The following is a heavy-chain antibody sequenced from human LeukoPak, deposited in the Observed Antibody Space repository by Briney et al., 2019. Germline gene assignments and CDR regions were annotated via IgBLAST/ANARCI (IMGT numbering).Heavy chain of an antibody. CDR3: ARDPGYDYGYDY. Sequence: GGSLRLSCAASGFTVSDYYMSWVRQAPGKGLEWVSVIYSDGSTYYADSVKGRFTISRDNSKNTVYLQMNSLRAEDTAVYYCARDPGYDYGYDYWGQGTLVTVSS. V-gene: IGHV3-66*01. CDR1: GFTVSDYY. D-gene: IGHD5-18*01. J-gene: IGHJ4*02. CDR2: IYSDGST.